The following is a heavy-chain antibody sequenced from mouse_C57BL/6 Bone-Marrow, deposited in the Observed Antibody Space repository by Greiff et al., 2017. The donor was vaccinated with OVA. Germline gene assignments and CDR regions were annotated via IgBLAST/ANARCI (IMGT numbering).Heavy chain of an antibody. CDR2: INPSSGYT. CDR1: GYTFTSYT. CDR3: ARKDSSGYLPWFAY. J-gene: IGHJ3*01. D-gene: IGHD3-2*02. V-gene: IGHV1-4*01. Sequence: QVQLQQSGADLARPGASVKMSCKASGYTFTSYTMHWVKQRPGQGLEWIGYINPSSGYTKYNQKFKDKATLTADKSSSTAYMQLSSLTSEDSAVYYCARKDSSGYLPWFAYWGQGTLVTVSA.